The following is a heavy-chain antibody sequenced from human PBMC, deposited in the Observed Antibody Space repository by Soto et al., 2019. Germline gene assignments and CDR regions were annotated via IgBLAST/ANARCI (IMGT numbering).Heavy chain of an antibody. CDR2: IYYSGSS. D-gene: IGHD2-15*01. CDR1: GGSISGDYY. CDR3: ARGGARWPGYFDS. V-gene: IGHV4-30-4*08. J-gene: IGHJ4*02. Sequence: PSETLSLTCSVSGGSISGDYYWSWIRQSPKKGLEWIGYIYYSGSSYSNPALQSRLSMSLDTSKNQFSLKLRSVTAADTAVYYGARGGARWPGYFDSWGQGALVTVS.